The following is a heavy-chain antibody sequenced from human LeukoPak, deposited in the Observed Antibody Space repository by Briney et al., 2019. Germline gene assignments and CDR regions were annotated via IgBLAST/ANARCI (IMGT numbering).Heavy chain of an antibody. V-gene: IGHV3-30*18. CDR1: RFTFSSYG. Sequence: GRSLRLSCAASRFTFSSYGMHWVRQAPGKGLELVAVISYDGNNKYYGDSVKGRFTISRDNSKNTLFLQMNSLRAEDTAVYYCAKDIQIHVYGDYHFYYYGMDVWGQGTTVTVSS. CDR3: AKDIQIHVYGDYHFYYYGMDV. CDR2: ISYDGNNK. J-gene: IGHJ6*02. D-gene: IGHD4-17*01.